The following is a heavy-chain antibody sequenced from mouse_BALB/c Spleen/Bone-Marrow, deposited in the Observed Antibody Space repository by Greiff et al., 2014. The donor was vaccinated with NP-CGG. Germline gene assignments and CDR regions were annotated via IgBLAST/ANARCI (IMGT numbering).Heavy chain of an antibody. Sequence: QVQLKQSGPELVKPGASVKISCKTSGYTFSYSWMNWVRQRPGQGLEWIGRTYPEDGDTNYNGRFKGKATLTADKSSNTTYMQLSSLTSVDSAVYFCARNPHYYAMDYWGQGTSVTVSS. J-gene: IGHJ4*01. CDR2: TYPEDGDT. CDR3: ARNPHYYAMDY. CDR1: GYTFSYSW. V-gene: IGHV1-82*01.